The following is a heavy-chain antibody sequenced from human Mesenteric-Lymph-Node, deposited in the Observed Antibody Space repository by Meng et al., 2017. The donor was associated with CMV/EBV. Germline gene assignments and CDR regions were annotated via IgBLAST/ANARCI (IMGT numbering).Heavy chain of an antibody. V-gene: IGHV3-30-3*01. Sequence: GESLKISCAASGFTFSSYAMHWVRQAPGKGLEWVAVISYYGSNIYYTDSVKGRFTISRDDSKNTLYLQMNSLRAEDTAVYYCASLMETYGMDVWGQGTTVTVSS. CDR2: ISYYGSNI. CDR3: ASLMETYGMDV. J-gene: IGHJ6*02. CDR1: GFTFSSYA. D-gene: IGHD1-1*01.